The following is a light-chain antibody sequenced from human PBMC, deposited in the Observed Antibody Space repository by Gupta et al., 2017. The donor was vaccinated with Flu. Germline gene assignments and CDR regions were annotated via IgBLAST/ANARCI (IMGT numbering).Light chain of an antibody. CDR3: QQYYDWPRT. CDR2: GAI. V-gene: IGKV3-15*01. J-gene: IGKJ1*01. Sequence: EIVMTQSPATLSVSPGERATLSCRASQSIYSNLAWYQQKPGQTPRLLIYGAITRATGSPARFSGSGSGTEFTLTISGLQSEDFAVYYCQQYYDWPRTFGQGTKVEIK. CDR1: QSIYSN.